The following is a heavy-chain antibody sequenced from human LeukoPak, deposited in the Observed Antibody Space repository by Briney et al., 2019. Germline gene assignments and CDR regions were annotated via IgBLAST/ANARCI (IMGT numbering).Heavy chain of an antibody. Sequence: QTGGSLRLSCAASGFTFSSYGMHWVRQAPGKGLEWVAFIRYDGSNKYYADSVKGRFTISRDNSKNTLYLQMNSLRAEDTAVYYCARVAPRGDYGILTGYYVGYWGQGTLVTVSS. CDR3: ARVAPRGDYGILTGYYVGY. J-gene: IGHJ4*02. D-gene: IGHD3-9*01. CDR2: IRYDGSNK. V-gene: IGHV3-30*02. CDR1: GFTFSSYG.